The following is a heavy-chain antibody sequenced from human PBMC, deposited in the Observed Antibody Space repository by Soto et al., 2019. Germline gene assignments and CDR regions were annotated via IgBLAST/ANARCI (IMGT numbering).Heavy chain of an antibody. J-gene: IGHJ5*02. CDR1: GGSISSSNW. CDR2: IYHSGST. V-gene: IGHV4-4*02. CDR3: AREKQHLYWNWFDP. D-gene: IGHD6-13*01. Sequence: SETLSLTCAVSGGSISSSNWWSWVRQPPGKGLEWIGEIYHSGSTNYNPSLKSRVTISVDKSKNQFSLKLSSVTAADTAVYYCAREKQHLYWNWFDPSGQGTLDIVSS.